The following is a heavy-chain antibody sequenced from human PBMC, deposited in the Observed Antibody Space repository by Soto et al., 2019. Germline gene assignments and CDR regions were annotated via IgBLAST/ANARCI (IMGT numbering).Heavy chain of an antibody. Sequence: PGGSLRLSCAASGFTFSSYAMSWVRQAPGKGLEWVSAISGSGGSTYYADSVKGRFTISRDNSKNTLYLQMNSLRAEDTAVYYCAKGGRYRYYYGSGSYPMDVWGKGTTVTVPS. CDR2: ISGSGGST. V-gene: IGHV3-23*01. J-gene: IGHJ6*03. CDR3: AKGGRYRYYYGSGSYPMDV. D-gene: IGHD3-10*01. CDR1: GFTFSSYA.